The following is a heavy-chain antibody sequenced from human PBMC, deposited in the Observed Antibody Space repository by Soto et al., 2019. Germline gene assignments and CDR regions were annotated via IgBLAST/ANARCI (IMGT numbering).Heavy chain of an antibody. CDR2: ISSSSSYI. J-gene: IGHJ6*02. D-gene: IGHD3-10*01. CDR1: GFTFSSYS. Sequence: GGSLRLSCAASGFTFSSYSMNWVRRAPGKGLEWVSSISSSSSYIYYADSVKGRFTISRDNAKNSLYLQMNSLRAEDTAVYYCARVPMVRGVIRYYYGMDVWGQGTTVTVSS. V-gene: IGHV3-21*01. CDR3: ARVPMVRGVIRYYYGMDV.